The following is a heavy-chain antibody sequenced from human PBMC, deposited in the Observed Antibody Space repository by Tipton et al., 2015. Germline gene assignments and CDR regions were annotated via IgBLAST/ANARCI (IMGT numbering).Heavy chain of an antibody. CDR2: IRYDGTNK. CDR1: GFTFSNYG. J-gene: IGHJ4*02. Sequence: RSLRLSCAASGFTFSNYGMHWVRQAPGKGLQWVAVIRYDGTNKNHADSVKGRFTISRDNSENTLYLQMNSLRAEDTAVYYCAKEITSYGYVGFDYWGQGTLVTVSS. CDR3: AKEITSYGYVGFDY. D-gene: IGHD5-18*01. V-gene: IGHV3-33*06.